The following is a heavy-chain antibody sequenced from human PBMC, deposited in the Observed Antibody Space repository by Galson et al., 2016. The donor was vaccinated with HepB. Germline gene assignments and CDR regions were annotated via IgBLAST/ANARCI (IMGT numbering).Heavy chain of an antibody. D-gene: IGHD3-22*01. CDR1: GFPFRSNA. CDR3: ARDLTPFIVVVNTYYFDS. V-gene: IGHV3-30*04. J-gene: IGHJ4*02. CDR2: ISYDGSKK. Sequence: SLRLSCAASGFPFRSNAMHWVRQAPGKGLEWVAVISYDGSKKVYADSVKGRFTISRDNSKNTFHLQMNSLRPEDTAVYYCARDLTPFIVVVNTYYFDSWGQGTRVTVSS.